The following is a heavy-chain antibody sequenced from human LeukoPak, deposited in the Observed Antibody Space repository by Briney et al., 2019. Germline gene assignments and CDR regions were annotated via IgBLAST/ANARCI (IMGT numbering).Heavy chain of an antibody. Sequence: ASVKVSCKASGYTFTSYDINWVRQATGQGLEWMGWMNPNSGNTGYVEKFQGRVTMTRNTSISTAYMELSSLRSEGTAIYYCARSRWLQLDAFDIWGQGTMVTVSS. CDR2: MNPNSGNT. CDR1: GYTFTSYD. J-gene: IGHJ3*02. D-gene: IGHD5-24*01. CDR3: ARSRWLQLDAFDI. V-gene: IGHV1-8*01.